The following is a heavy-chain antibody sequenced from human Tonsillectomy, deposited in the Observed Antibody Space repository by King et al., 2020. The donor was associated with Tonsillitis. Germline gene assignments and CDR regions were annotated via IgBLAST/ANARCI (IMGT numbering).Heavy chain of an antibody. D-gene: IGHD4-17*01. V-gene: IGHV3-13*04. CDR2: IGTAGDT. CDR3: ARGTVTTGSYHFDY. J-gene: IGHJ4*02. CDR1: GFTFSSYD. Sequence: VQLVESGGGLVQPGGSLRLSCAASGFTFSSYDMHWVRQGTGKGLEWVSAIGTAGDTYYPGSVKGRFTISRENAKNSLYLQMNSLRAGDTAVYYCARGTVTTGSYHFDYWGQGTLVTVSS.